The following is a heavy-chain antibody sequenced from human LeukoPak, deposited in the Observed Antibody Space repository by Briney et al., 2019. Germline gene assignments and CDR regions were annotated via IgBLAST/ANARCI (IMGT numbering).Heavy chain of an antibody. Sequence: SETLSLTCTVSGGSISSYYWSWIRQPPGKGLEWIGYIYYSGSTNYNPSLKSRVTMSVDTSKNQFSLKLSSVTAADTAVYYCARGGYSSSWPWDYWGQGTLVTVSS. V-gene: IGHV4-59*12. J-gene: IGHJ4*02. D-gene: IGHD6-13*01. CDR2: IYYSGST. CDR1: GGSISSYY. CDR3: ARGGYSSSWPWDY.